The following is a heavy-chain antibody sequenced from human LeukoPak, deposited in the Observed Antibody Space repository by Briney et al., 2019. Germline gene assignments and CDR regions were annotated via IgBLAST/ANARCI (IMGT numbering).Heavy chain of an antibody. J-gene: IGHJ4*01. V-gene: IGHV1-2*02. CDR1: GYTFTAYY. Sequence: VASVKVSCKASGYTFTAYYIHWVRQAPGQGPEWIGWINTISGGTNYAQKFQGRVTMTRDTSISTAYMELSRLTSDDTAVYYCARGREVAGTVGYWGHGTLVTVSS. CDR3: ARGREVAGTVGY. CDR2: INTISGGT. D-gene: IGHD6-19*01.